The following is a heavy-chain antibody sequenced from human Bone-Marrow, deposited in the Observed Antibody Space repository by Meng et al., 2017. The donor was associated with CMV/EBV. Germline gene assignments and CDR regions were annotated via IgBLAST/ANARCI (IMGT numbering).Heavy chain of an antibody. J-gene: IGHJ3*02. V-gene: IGHV3-7*01. CDR3: ARAGGYQRAQGYAFDI. CDR1: GFTVSSNY. Sequence: GGSLRLSCAASGFTVSSNYMSWVRQAPGKGLEWVANIKQDGSEKYYVDSVKGRFTISRDNAKNSLYLQMNSLRAEDTAVYYCARAGGYQRAQGYAFDIWGQGTMVTVSS. CDR2: IKQDGSEK. D-gene: IGHD2-2*01.